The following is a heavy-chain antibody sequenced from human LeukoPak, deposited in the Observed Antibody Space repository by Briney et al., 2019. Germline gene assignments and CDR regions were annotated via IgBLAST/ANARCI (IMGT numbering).Heavy chain of an antibody. CDR3: AKDDRGHFDWYN. CDR2: ISSSGGST. J-gene: IGHJ4*02. D-gene: IGHD3-9*01. V-gene: IGHV3-23*01. Sequence: PGGSLRLSCAASGFTFSSYWMSWVRQAPGKGLEWVSGISSSGGSTYYAESVKGRFTISRDNSKNTLYLQMNSLRAEDTAVYYCAKDDRGHFDWYNWGQGTLVTVSS. CDR1: GFTFSSYW.